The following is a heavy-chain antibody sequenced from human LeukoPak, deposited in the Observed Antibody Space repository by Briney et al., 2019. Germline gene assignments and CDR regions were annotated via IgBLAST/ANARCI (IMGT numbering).Heavy chain of an antibody. CDR3: AREGPSFWSGPDYGMDV. V-gene: IGHV4-31*03. CDR1: GGSISSGGYY. J-gene: IGHJ6*02. Sequence: SETLSLTCTVSGGSISSGGYYWSWIRQHPGKGLEWIGYIYYSGSTYYNPSLKSRVTISVDTSKNQFSLKLSSVTAADTAAYYCAREGPSFWSGPDYGMDVWGQGTTVTVSS. CDR2: IYYSGST. D-gene: IGHD3-3*01.